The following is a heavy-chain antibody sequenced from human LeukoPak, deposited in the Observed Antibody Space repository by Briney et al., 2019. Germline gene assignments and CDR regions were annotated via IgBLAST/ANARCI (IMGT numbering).Heavy chain of an antibody. V-gene: IGHV3-23*01. CDR2: ICGGGKSA. D-gene: IGHD2-8*01. CDR3: EKDMVQRNGVYDSFDM. Sequence: PGGSLRLSCGASGFTFSDYAMSWVRHAPGKGLEWVSHICGGGKSAYYADSVKGRFTMCRDNAKNTLYLQMNSLGVEVTAMYYCEKDMVQRNGVYDSFDMWGQGTMVAVSS. CDR1: GFTFSDYA. J-gene: IGHJ3*02.